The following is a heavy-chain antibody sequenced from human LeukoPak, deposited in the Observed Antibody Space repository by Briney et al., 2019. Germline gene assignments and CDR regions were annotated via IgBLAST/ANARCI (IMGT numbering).Heavy chain of an antibody. V-gene: IGHV1-69*02. CDR3: ASFSGEGYCSSTSCVYFDY. Sequence: SVKVSCKASGGTFSSYTISWVRQAPGQGLEWMGRIIPILGIANYAQKSQGRVTITADKSTSTAYMELSSLRSEDTAVYYCASFSGEGYCSSTSCVYFDYWGQGTLVTVSS. J-gene: IGHJ4*02. CDR1: GGTFSSYT. CDR2: IIPILGIA. D-gene: IGHD2-2*01.